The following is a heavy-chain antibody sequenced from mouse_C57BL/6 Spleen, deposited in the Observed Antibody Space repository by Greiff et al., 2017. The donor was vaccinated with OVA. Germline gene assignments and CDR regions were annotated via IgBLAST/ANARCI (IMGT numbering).Heavy chain of an antibody. V-gene: IGHV5-17*01. CDR3: ATMVTTGYYFDY. J-gene: IGHJ2*01. CDR1: GFTFSDYG. D-gene: IGHD2-2*01. Sequence: EVKVEESGGGLVKPGGSLKLSCAASGFTFSDYGMHWVRQAPEKGLEWVAYISSGSSTIYYADTVKGRFTISRDNAKNTLFLQMTSLRSEDTAMYYCATMVTTGYYFDYWGQGTTLTVSS. CDR2: ISSGSSTI.